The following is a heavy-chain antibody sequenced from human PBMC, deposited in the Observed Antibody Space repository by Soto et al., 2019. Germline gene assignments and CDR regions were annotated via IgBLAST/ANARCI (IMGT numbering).Heavy chain of an antibody. V-gene: IGHV3-23*01. CDR3: ARDCASTSCSVWRD. Sequence: EVQLLESGGDLVQPGGSLRLSCAASGFSLNNFAMAWVRQAPGKWLEWVATITSSGDKTSYADSVKGRFIISRDNSKNMPYLQMNSLRVEDTALYYCARDCASTSCSVWRDWGQGTLVTVSS. CDR1: GFSLNNFA. CDR2: ITSSGDKT. D-gene: IGHD2-2*01. J-gene: IGHJ4*02.